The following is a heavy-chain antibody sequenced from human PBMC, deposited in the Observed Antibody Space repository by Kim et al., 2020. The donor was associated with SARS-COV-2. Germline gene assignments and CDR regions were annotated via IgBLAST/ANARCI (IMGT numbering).Heavy chain of an antibody. V-gene: IGHV5-51*01. CDR1: GYSLTSYW. CDR3: ARRGGYYVSSGYYYDAFDI. CDR2: IYPGDSDT. J-gene: IGHJ3*02. D-gene: IGHD3-22*01. Sequence: GESLKISCKGSGYSLTSYWIGWVRQMPGKGLEWMGIIYPGDSDTRYSPSFQGQVTISADKSTSTAYLQWSSLKASDTAMYYFARRGGYYVSSGYYYDAFDIWGQGTMVTVSS.